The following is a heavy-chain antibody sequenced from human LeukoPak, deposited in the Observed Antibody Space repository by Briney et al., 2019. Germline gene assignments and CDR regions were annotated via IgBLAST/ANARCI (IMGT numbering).Heavy chain of an antibody. Sequence: GGSLRLSCAASGFTFSDYYMSWIRQAPGKGLKWVSYISSSGSTMYYAVSVKGRFTISRDNAKNSLYLQMNSLRAEDTAVYYCASASGGDPDGDDYYGMDVWGQGTTVTVSS. D-gene: IGHD2-21*02. J-gene: IGHJ6*02. CDR1: GFTFSDYY. CDR3: ASASGGDPDGDDYYGMDV. V-gene: IGHV3-11*01. CDR2: ISSSGSTM.